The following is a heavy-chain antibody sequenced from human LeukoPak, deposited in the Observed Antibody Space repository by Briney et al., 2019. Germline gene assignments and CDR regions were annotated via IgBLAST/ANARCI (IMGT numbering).Heavy chain of an antibody. Sequence: ASVKVSCKASGYSFTVYYFHWVRQAPGQGIEWMGWINPNSGDTNYAQKFQGRVTMTRDTSISTAYMELSRLGADDTAVYYCARDRPLFSSGDYYGMDVWGQGTTVTVSS. V-gene: IGHV1-2*02. CDR3: ARDRPLFSSGDYYGMDV. CDR2: INPNSGDT. J-gene: IGHJ6*02. D-gene: IGHD6-19*01. CDR1: GYSFTVYY.